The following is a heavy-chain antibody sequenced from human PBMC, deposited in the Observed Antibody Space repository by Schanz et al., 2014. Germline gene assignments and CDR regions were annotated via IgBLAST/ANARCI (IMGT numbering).Heavy chain of an antibody. CDR3: ARVRPGFAIDP. CDR1: GGSISSGGYF. Sequence: QVQLPESGPGLVKPSQTLSLTCRVSGGSISSGGYFWTWIRQHPGKGLEWIGHIDYRGNPYYKESIKSRITISLPAYENQFSLQLTSVTAADTAVYYCARVRPGFAIDPWGQGTLVTVSS. V-gene: IGHV4-31*03. D-gene: IGHD6-25*01. J-gene: IGHJ5*02. CDR2: IDYRGNP.